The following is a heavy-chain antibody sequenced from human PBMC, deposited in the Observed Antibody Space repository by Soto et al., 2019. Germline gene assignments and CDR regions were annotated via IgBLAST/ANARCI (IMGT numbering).Heavy chain of an antibody. CDR2: INHSGST. CDR1: GGSFSGYY. D-gene: IGHD6-13*01. CDR3: ARDTTTGYSSSWEGFDP. J-gene: IGHJ5*02. Sequence: SETLSLTCAVYGGSFSGYYWSWIRQPPGKGLEWIGEINHSGSTNYNPSLKSRVTISVDTSKNQFSLKLSSVTAADTAVYYCARDTTTGYSSSWEGFDPWGQGTLVTVSS. V-gene: IGHV4-34*01.